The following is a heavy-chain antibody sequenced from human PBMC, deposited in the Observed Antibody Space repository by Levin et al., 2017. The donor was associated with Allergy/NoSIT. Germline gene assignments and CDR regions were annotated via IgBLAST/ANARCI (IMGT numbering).Heavy chain of an antibody. CDR1: GFTFSSYA. J-gene: IGHJ3*02. V-gene: IGHV3-30-3*01. D-gene: IGHD4-17*01. Sequence: AGGSLRLSCAASGFTFSSYAMHWVRQAPGKGLEWVAVISYDGSNKYYADSVKGRFTISRDNSKNTLYLQMNSLRAEDTAVYYCARSHLPYGDYGNAFDIWGQGTMVTVSS. CDR3: ARSHLPYGDYGNAFDI. CDR2: ISYDGSNK.